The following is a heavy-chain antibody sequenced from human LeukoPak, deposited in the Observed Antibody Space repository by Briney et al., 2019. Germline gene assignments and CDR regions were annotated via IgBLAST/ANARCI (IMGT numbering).Heavy chain of an antibody. CDR1: GFTFSSYA. CDR3: AKDPGYCSSTSCPPYYYYGMDV. Sequence: GGSLRLSCAASGFTFSSYAMSWVRQAPGRGLEWVSAISGSGGSTYYADSVKGRFTISRDNSKNTLYLQMNSLRAEDTAVYYCAKDPGYCSSTSCPPYYYYGMDVWGQGTTVTVSS. V-gene: IGHV3-23*01. D-gene: IGHD2-2*01. J-gene: IGHJ6*02. CDR2: ISGSGGST.